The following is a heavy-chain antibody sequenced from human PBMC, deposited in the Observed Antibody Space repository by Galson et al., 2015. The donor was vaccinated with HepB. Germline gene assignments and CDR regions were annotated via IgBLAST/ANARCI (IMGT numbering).Heavy chain of an antibody. CDR2: ISYDESNL. V-gene: IGHV3-30*04. Sequence: SLRLSCAASGFTFSSYAMHWVRQAPGKGLEWVAVISYDESNLYYADSVKGRFTISRDNSKNTLYLQMNSLRAEDTAVYYCARDQGDYWGRGTLVTVSS. CDR1: GFTFSSYA. J-gene: IGHJ4*02. CDR3: ARDQGDY.